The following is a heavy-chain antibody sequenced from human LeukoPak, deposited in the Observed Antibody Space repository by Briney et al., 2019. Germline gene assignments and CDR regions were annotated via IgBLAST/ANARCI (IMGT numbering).Heavy chain of an antibody. CDR3: ARHEGWLLYYFDY. CDR1: GGSISSYY. J-gene: IGHJ4*02. CDR2: IYYSGST. Sequence: SETLSLTCTVSGGSISSYYWSWIRQPPGKGLEWIWYIYYSGSTNYNPSLKSRGTISVDTSKNQFSLKLSPVTAADTAVYYCARHEGWLLYYFDYWGQGTLVTVSS. D-gene: IGHD5-12*01. V-gene: IGHV4-59*08.